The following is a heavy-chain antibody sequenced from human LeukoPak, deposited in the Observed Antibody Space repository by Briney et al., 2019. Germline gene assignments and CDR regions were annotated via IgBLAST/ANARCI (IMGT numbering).Heavy chain of an antibody. J-gene: IGHJ4*02. CDR3: ARAQVVDY. V-gene: IGHV3-7*02. D-gene: IGHD2-15*01. CDR2: IKQDGSEK. Sequence: PGGSLRLSCADSGFTFSSYWMSWVRQAPGKGLERVANIKQDGSEKYYVDSVKGRFTISRDNAKNSVYLQMNSLRAEDTAVYYCARAQVVDYWGQGTLVTVSS. CDR1: GFTFSSYW.